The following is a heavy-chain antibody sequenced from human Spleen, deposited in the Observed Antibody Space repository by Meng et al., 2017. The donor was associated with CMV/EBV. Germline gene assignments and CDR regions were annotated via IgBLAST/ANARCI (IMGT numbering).Heavy chain of an antibody. D-gene: IGHD3-3*01. Sequence: ASVKVSCKVSGTTFTSCDINWVRQAPGQGLEWMGIINPSGGSTSYAQKFQGRVTMTRDTSTSTVYMELSSLRSEDTAVYYCARAATYRYYDFWSGYNDAFDIWGQGTMVTVSS. CDR2: INPSGGST. CDR1: GTTFTSCD. J-gene: IGHJ3*02. V-gene: IGHV1-46*01. CDR3: ARAATYRYYDFWSGYNDAFDI.